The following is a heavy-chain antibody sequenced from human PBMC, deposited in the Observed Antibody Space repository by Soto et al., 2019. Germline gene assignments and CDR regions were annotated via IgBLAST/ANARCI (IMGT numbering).Heavy chain of an antibody. CDR3: VRDGEVRIGKCYFGL. Sequence: QVQLVESGGGVVQSGRSLRLSCAASGFTFTSYGFHWVRQAPGKGLEWVAVIWYDGSKEYYAHSVKDRFTISKDNSKNTVYLQMNNLPAEDTAMYYCVRDGEVRIGKCYFGLWGRGTLVTVSA. CDR1: GFTFTSYG. D-gene: IGHD3-10*01. J-gene: IGHJ2*01. CDR2: IWYDGSKE. V-gene: IGHV3-33*01.